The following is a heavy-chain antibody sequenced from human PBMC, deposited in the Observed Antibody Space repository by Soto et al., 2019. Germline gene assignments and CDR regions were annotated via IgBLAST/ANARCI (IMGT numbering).Heavy chain of an antibody. J-gene: IGHJ4*02. V-gene: IGHV3-11*01. D-gene: IGHD3-16*01. Sequence: QVHLEESGGGLVKPGGSLRLSCTASGFIFSDYYMSWIRQAPGKGLEWVSDISNSGRSTHHADSVEGRFTISRDNVKDSLYLQMNSLRPEDSAIYYCARDHGGGGLTLEYWGQGTLVTVSS. CDR2: ISNSGRST. CDR1: GFIFSDYY. CDR3: ARDHGGGGLTLEY.